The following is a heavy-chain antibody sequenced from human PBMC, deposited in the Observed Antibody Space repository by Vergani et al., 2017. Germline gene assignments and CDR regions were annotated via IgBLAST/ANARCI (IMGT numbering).Heavy chain of an antibody. CDR2: ISPADSDN. V-gene: IGHV5-51*01. J-gene: IGHJ4*02. D-gene: IGHD1-1*01. CDR1: EYSFGNYW. CDR3: ARHTTYTDS. Sequence: EVELVQSGPEMRKPGESLKISCKGSEYSFGNYWIGWVGQMPGKGLEWMGIISPADSDNRNSPSFQGQVTISADKSTSTAFLQWDSLKASDTALYYCARHTTYTDSWGQGTLVTVSS.